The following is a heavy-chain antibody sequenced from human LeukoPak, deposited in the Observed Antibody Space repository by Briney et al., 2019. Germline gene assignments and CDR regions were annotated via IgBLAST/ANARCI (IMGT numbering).Heavy chain of an antibody. D-gene: IGHD2-2*03. V-gene: IGHV3-15*01. Sequence: GSLRLSCAASGLTFSNAWMSSVRQAPGKGLEWAGRIKSKTDGGTTDYAAPVKGRFTISRDDSKNTLYLQMNSLKTEDTAVYYCSTGSFDYWGQGTLVTVSS. J-gene: IGHJ4*02. CDR3: STGSFDY. CDR2: IKSKTDGGTT. CDR1: GLTFSNAW.